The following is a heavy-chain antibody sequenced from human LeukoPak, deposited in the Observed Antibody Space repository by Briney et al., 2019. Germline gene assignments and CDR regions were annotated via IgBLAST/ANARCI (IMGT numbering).Heavy chain of an antibody. Sequence: GGSLRLSCAASGFIFSSYSMNWVRQAPGKGLEWVSSISSSSSYIYYADSVKGRFTISRDNAKNSLYLQMNSLRAEDTAVYYCARGRSWVYYFDYWGQGTLVTVSS. CDR3: ARGRSWVYYFDY. CDR1: GFIFSSYS. CDR2: ISSSSSYI. V-gene: IGHV3-21*01. J-gene: IGHJ4*02. D-gene: IGHD2-8*01.